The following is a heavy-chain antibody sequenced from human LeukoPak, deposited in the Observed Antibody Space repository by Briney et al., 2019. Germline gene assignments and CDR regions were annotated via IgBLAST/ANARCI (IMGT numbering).Heavy chain of an antibody. CDR1: GGSISSYC. CDR3: ARVSPVVVQQLEGGWFDP. CDR2: IYYSGST. V-gene: IGHV4-59*01. Sequence: PSETLSLTCTVSGGSISSYCWSWIRQPPGKGLEWIGYIYYSGSTNYNPSLKSRVTISVDTSKNQFSLKLSSVTAADTAVYYCARVSPVVVQQLEGGWFDPWGQGTLVTVSS. D-gene: IGHD6-13*01. J-gene: IGHJ5*02.